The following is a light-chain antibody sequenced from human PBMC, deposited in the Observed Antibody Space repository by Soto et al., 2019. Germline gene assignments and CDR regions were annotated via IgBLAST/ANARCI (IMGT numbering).Light chain of an antibody. V-gene: IGLV2-14*01. CDR3: QAYDYSLTASV. Sequence: QSALTQPASVSGSPGQSITISCTGTASDVGGSNFVSWYQQHPGKAPKLLIYEVNYRPSGVPERFSGSKSGTSASLAITGLQAEDEADYYCQAYDYSLTASVFGGGTKLTVL. CDR1: ASDVGGSNF. J-gene: IGLJ3*02. CDR2: EVN.